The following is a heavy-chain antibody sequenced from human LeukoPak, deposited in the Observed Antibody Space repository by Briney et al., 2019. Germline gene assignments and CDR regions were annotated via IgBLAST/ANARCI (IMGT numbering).Heavy chain of an antibody. CDR1: GYRFNSYW. V-gene: IGHV5-51*01. D-gene: IGHD6-13*01. CDR3: ARLSEELEAHFDF. J-gene: IGHJ4*02. CDR2: IYGGDSET. Sequence: GESLKISCKGSGYRFNSYWIGWVRQMPGKGLEWMGVIYGGDSETRYSPSFQGHVTIPADKSIWTAYLQWSSLKASDTAMYYCARLSEELEAHFDFWGQGTPVTVSS.